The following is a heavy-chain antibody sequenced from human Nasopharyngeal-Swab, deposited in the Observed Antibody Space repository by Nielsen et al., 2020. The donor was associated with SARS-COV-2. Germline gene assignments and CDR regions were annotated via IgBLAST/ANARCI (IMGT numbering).Heavy chain of an antibody. D-gene: IGHD4-23*01. CDR1: GCTFSSYA. V-gene: IGHV1-69*04. J-gene: IGHJ3*02. Sequence: SSVPVSCKASGCTFSSYAISWVRQAPGQGLEWMGRIIPILGIANYAQKFQGRVTLTADKSTSTAYMELSSLRSEDTAVYYCAGGDTWVTVVTRRAFDIWGQGTMVTVSS. CDR2: IIPILGIA. CDR3: AGGDTWVTVVTRRAFDI.